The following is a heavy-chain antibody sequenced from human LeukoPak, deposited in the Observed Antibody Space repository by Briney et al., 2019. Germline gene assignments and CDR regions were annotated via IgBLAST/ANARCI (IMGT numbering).Heavy chain of an antibody. Sequence: PGGSLRLSCAASGFTFSNYAMSWVRQAPGKGLEWVSGISGSDGSTYYADSVKGRFTISRDNAKNSLYLQMDSLRAEDTAVYYCARAEDIVVVPAAKPAYWGQGTLVTVSS. CDR2: ISGSDGST. J-gene: IGHJ4*02. CDR3: ARAEDIVVVPAAKPAY. CDR1: GFTFSNYA. D-gene: IGHD2-2*01. V-gene: IGHV3-23*01.